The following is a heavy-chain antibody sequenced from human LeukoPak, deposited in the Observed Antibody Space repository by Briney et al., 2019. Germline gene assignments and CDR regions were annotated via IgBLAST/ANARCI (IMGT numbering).Heavy chain of an antibody. CDR1: GFTFSNYA. V-gene: IGHV3-23*01. J-gene: IGHJ3*01. CDR3: AKDLAYRSGWFLGAFDV. Sequence: GESLRLSCAASGFTFSNYAMSWDRHAPGPWLDLVSGIRGSGGSTLYADVVKGRFSISRDNYKNTVYLQMNRLRPEDTAAYYCAKDLAYRSGWFLGAFDVWGQGTMVTVSS. D-gene: IGHD6-19*01. CDR2: IRGSGGST.